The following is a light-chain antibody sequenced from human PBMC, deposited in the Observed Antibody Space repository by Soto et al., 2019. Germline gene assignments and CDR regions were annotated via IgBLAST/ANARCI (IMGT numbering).Light chain of an antibody. V-gene: IGLV2-14*03. Sequence: QSVLTQPASVSESPGQSITISCTGTSSDIGAYNYVSWYQHHPGKAPKLMIYDVSSRPSGISNRFSGSKSGNTASLTISGLQAEDEADYHCSSYTSSITVIFGGGTKLTVL. CDR1: SSDIGAYNY. CDR2: DVS. CDR3: SSYTSSITVI. J-gene: IGLJ2*01.